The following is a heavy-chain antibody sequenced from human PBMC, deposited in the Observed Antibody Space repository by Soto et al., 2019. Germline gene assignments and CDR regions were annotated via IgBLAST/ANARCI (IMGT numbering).Heavy chain of an antibody. Sequence: QVQLQQWGAGLLKPSETLSLTCAVYGGSFSGYYWSWIRQPPGKGLEWIGEINHSGSTNYNPSLTSRVTISVDTSKNQFSLKLSSVTAADTAVYYCARGQGIQLWYQSFDYWGQGTLVTVSS. CDR1: GGSFSGYY. J-gene: IGHJ4*02. CDR3: ARGQGIQLWYQSFDY. D-gene: IGHD5-18*01. CDR2: INHSGST. V-gene: IGHV4-34*01.